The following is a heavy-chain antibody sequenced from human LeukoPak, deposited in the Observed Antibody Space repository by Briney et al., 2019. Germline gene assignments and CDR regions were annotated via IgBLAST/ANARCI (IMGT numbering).Heavy chain of an antibody. D-gene: IGHD5/OR15-5a*01. V-gene: IGHV3-7*04. CDR1: AITFSNSW. Sequence: GGSLRLSCTASAITFSNSWMSWVRQAPGRGLEWVANIKQDGSETNYVDSVKGRFTISRDNAKNSLFLQMNSLRGEDTAIYYCARHLAGDSLYRHFDYWGQGTLVAVSS. CDR2: IKQDGSET. J-gene: IGHJ4*02. CDR3: ARHLAGDSLYRHFDY.